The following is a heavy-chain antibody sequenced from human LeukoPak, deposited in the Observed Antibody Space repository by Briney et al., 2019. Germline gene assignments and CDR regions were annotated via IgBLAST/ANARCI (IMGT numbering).Heavy chain of an antibody. CDR1: GYTFNTYG. V-gene: IGHV1-18*01. D-gene: IGHD2-15*01. CDR3: AKDTGYCSAGICYSAPVIAY. Sequence: ASMKVSCKASGYTFNTYGITWVRQAPGQGLECMGWISAYDGNTNYAQKFQGRVTMTTDTSTSTAFMELRGLKSDDTAVYYCAKDTGYCSAGICYSAPVIAYWGQGTLITVSS. J-gene: IGHJ4*02. CDR2: ISAYDGNT.